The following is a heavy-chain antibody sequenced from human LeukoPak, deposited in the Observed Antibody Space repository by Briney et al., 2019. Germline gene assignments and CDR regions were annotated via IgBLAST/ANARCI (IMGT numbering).Heavy chain of an antibody. CDR1: GYTFTAYY. CDR3: TRLLYSSGWYPSGY. Sequence: ASVKVSCKASGYTFTAYYMHWVRQAPGQGLEWMGWINPNSGGTKYAQKFQDSVTMTRDTSISTAYMELSRLRSDDTAVYYCTRLLYSSGWYPSGYWGQGTLVSVSS. J-gene: IGHJ4*02. CDR2: INPNSGGT. D-gene: IGHD6-19*01. V-gene: IGHV1-2*02.